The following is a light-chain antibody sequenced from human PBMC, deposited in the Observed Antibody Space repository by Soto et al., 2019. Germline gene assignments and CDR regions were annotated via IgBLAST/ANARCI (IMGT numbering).Light chain of an antibody. V-gene: IGKV3-20*01. CDR1: RSVSSNY. CDR2: ATS. CDR3: QQYSTSPPGVT. Sequence: EIVLTQSPGTLSLSPGERATLSCRASRSVSSNYLAWYQQKPGQAPRLLIGATSSRATGVSDRFSGSGSGTDFTLTISRLEPEDFAGYYCQQYSTSPPGVTFGGGTKVEIK. J-gene: IGKJ4*01.